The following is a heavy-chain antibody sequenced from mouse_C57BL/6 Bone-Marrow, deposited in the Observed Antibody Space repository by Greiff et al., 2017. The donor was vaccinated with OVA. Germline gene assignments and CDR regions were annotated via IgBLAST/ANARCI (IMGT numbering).Heavy chain of an antibody. Sequence: QVHLQQPGAELVKPGASVKLSCKASGYTFTSYWMQWVKQRPGQGLEWIGEIDPSDSYTNYNQKFKGKATLTVDTSSSTAYMQLSSLTSEDSAVYYCARDHTSRGFAYWGQGTLVTVSA. J-gene: IGHJ3*01. D-gene: IGHD5-1-1*01. CDR3: ARDHTSRGFAY. CDR1: GYTFTSYW. V-gene: IGHV1-50*01. CDR2: IDPSDSYT.